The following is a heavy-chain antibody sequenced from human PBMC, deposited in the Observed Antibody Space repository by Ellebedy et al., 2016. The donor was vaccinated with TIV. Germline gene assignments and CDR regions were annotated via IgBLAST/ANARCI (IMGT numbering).Heavy chain of an antibody. J-gene: IGHJ3*02. V-gene: IGHV3-30*18. CDR2: ITGNGQHE. CDR3: AKGGDFDI. CDR1: GLTFSTYG. Sequence: GESLKISCVFSGLTFSTYGFQWVRQAPGKGLEWVSLITGNGQHEFYGDSVKGRFTISRDNSKNTLYLQMSNLRTEDTAIYYCAKGGDFDIWGHGTAVTVSS.